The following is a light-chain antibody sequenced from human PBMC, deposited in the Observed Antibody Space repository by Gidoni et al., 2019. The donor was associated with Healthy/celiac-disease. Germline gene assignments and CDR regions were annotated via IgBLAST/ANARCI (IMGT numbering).Light chain of an antibody. Sequence: DIVLTQSPATLSLSPGERATLSCRASQRVSSYLAWYQQKPGQAPRLLIYDSSNRATGIPARFSGSGSGTDFTLTIRSLEPEDFAVYYCQQRSNWPAITFGQETRLEIK. CDR1: QRVSSY. CDR2: DSS. J-gene: IGKJ5*01. V-gene: IGKV3-11*01. CDR3: QQRSNWPAIT.